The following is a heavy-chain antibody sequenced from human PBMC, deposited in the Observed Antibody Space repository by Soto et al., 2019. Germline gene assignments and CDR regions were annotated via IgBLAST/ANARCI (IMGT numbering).Heavy chain of an antibody. CDR2: TYFRSKWYN. J-gene: IGHJ5*02. CDR1: GASVSSNTAS. V-gene: IGHV6-1*01. Sequence: PSQTLSLTCAISGASVSSNTASWNWIRQSPSRGLEWLGRTYFRSKWYNDYAVSVKSQIIINPDTSNNQFSLQLNSVTPEDTAVYFCAKGDNLGPKTGYAFDPWGQGIMVTAPQ. CDR3: AKGDNLGPKTGYAFDP. D-gene: IGHD5-12*01.